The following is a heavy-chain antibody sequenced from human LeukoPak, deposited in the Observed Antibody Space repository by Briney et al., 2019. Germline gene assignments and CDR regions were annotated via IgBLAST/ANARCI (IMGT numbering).Heavy chain of an antibody. D-gene: IGHD6-6*01. Sequence: SETLSLTCAVYGGSFSGYYWSWIRQPPGKGLEWIGSIYYSGSTYYNPSLKSRVTISVDTSKNQFSLKLSSVTAADTAVYYCAIYEYSSSWDYYYGMDVWGQGTTVTVSS. J-gene: IGHJ6*02. CDR3: AIYEYSSSWDYYYGMDV. CDR2: IYYSGST. V-gene: IGHV4-34*01. CDR1: GGSFSGYY.